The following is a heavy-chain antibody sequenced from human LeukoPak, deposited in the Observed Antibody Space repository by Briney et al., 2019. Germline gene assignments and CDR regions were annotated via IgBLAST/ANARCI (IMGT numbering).Heavy chain of an antibody. CDR1: GYAFTSYD. Sequence: ASVKVSCKASGYAFTSYDINWVRQATGQGLEWMGWMNPNSGNTGYAQKFQGRVTMTRNTSISTAYMELSSLRSEDTAVYYCARGGYSSSWYNWFDPWGQGTLVTVSS. D-gene: IGHD6-13*01. J-gene: IGHJ5*02. CDR3: ARGGYSSSWYNWFDP. V-gene: IGHV1-8*01. CDR2: MNPNSGNT.